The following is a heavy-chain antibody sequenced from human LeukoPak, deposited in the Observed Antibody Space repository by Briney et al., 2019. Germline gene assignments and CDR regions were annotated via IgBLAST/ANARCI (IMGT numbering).Heavy chain of an antibody. CDR1: GFTFSSYA. CDR2: ISGSGGST. V-gene: IGHV3-23*01. CDR3: AKDVPSRYYYDSSGYYLN. Sequence: GGSLRLSCAASGFTFSSYAMSWVRQAPGKGLEWVSAISGSGGSTYYADSVKGRFTISRDNSKNTLYLQMNSLRAEDTAVYYCAKDVPSRYYYDSSGYYLNWGQGTLVTVSS. J-gene: IGHJ4*02. D-gene: IGHD3-22*01.